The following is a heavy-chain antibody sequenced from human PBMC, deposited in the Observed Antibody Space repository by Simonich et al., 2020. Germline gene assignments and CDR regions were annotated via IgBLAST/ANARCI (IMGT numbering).Heavy chain of an antibody. CDR2: INPNSGGT. Sequence: QVQLVQSGAEVKKPGASVKASCKASGYTFTGYHMHWVRQAPGQGLECVGWINPNSGGTNYAPKFQGRVTMTRDTSISTAYMELSRLKSDDTAVYYCARELGGARQNAFDIWGQGTMVTVSS. V-gene: IGHV1-2*02. CDR3: ARELGGARQNAFDI. CDR1: GYTFTGYH. D-gene: IGHD1-26*01. J-gene: IGHJ3*02.